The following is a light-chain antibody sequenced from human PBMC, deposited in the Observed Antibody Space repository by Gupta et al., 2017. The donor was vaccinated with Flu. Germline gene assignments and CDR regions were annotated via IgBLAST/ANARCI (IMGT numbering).Light chain of an antibody. Sequence: QSAPTQPASVSGSPGQSITLSCTGTSSDFGSYNRVSWYQQPPGTAPKLVISEVTNRPSGVPDRFSGSRSGNTASLTISGLQPEDEADYYCCSFTSSNTWVFGGGTKLTVL. CDR3: CSFTSSNTWV. V-gene: IGLV2-18*02. CDR1: SSDFGSYNR. J-gene: IGLJ3*02. CDR2: EVT.